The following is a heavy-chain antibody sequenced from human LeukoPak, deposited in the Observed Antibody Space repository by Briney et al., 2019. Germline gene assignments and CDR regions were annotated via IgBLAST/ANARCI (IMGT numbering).Heavy chain of an antibody. D-gene: IGHD2-21*01. Sequence: GGSLRLSCAASGFTFDDYTMHWLRQAPGKGLEWVSLISWDGGSTYYADSVKGRFTISRDNSKNSLYLQMNSLRTEDTALYYCAKGCGGDCYSLDYWGQGTLVTVSS. CDR1: GFTFDDYT. J-gene: IGHJ4*02. V-gene: IGHV3-43*01. CDR2: ISWDGGST. CDR3: AKGCGGDCYSLDY.